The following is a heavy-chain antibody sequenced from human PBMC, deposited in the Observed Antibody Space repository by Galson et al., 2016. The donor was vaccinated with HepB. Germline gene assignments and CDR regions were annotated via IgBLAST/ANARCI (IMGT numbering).Heavy chain of an antibody. CDR2: VWYDGNRK. CDR1: GFSIGDYG. V-gene: IGHV3-33*01. Sequence: SLRLSCAASGFSIGDYGMSWVRQAPGKGLEWVALVWYDGNRKFYADSVKGRFSISRDNSKNTIYLQMNSLRGEDTALYFCATGGYCSTMKCYGRFGDHQPVDMWGQGTMVIVSS. D-gene: IGHD2-2*01. J-gene: IGHJ3*02. CDR3: ATGGYCSTMKCYGRFGDHQPVDM.